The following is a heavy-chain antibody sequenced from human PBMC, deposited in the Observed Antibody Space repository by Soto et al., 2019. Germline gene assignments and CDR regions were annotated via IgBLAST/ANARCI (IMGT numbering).Heavy chain of an antibody. J-gene: IGHJ4*02. CDR1: GFTFSSYA. D-gene: IGHD6-19*01. CDR2: ISGSGGST. Sequence: GGSLRLSCAASGFTFSSYAMSWVRQAPGKGLEWVSAISGSGGSTYYADSVKGRFTISRDNSKNTLYLQMNSLGAEDTAVYYCAKDLSSGWYEGRSYFDYWGQGTLVTVSS. CDR3: AKDLSSGWYEGRSYFDY. V-gene: IGHV3-23*01.